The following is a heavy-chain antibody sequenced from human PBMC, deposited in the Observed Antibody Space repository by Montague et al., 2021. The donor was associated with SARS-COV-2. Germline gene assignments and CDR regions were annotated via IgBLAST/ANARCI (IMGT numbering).Heavy chain of an antibody. CDR1: GGSISSSSYY. Sequence: SETLSLTCTVSGGSISSSSYYWGWICQPPGKGLEWIGSIYYSGSTYYNPSLKGRVTISVDTSKNQFSLKLSSVTAADTAVYYCARREDYYGSGSYPNWGQGTLVTVSS. CDR2: IYYSGST. D-gene: IGHD3-10*01. CDR3: ARREDYYGSGSYPN. J-gene: IGHJ4*02. V-gene: IGHV4-39*01.